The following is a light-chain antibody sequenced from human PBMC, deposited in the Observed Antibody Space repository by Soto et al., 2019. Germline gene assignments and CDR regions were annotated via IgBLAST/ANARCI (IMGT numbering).Light chain of an antibody. CDR1: QSISGW. CDR3: QLDNNYGSWA. V-gene: IGKV1-5*03. CDR2: KAS. Sequence: DIQMTQSPSTLSASVGDRVTITCRASQSISGWLAWYQQKPGKAPKLLIYKASTVESGVPSRFSGSGSGTEFTLASSSLQPDDFAPYDGQLDNNYGSWAFGQGTRVEIK. J-gene: IGKJ1*01.